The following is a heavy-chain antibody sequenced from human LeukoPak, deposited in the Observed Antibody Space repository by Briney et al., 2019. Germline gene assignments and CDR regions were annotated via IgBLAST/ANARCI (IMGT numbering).Heavy chain of an antibody. V-gene: IGHV7-4-1*02. CDR1: GYTFTSYA. CDR3: ARDRSSALLPGNWFDP. Sequence: ASVKVSCKASGYTFTSYAMNWVRQAPGQGLEWMGWINTNTGNPTYAQGFTGRFVFSLDTSVSTAYLQISSLKAEDTAVYYCARDRSSALLPGNWFDPWGQGTLVTVSS. D-gene: IGHD6-19*01. CDR2: INTNTGNP. J-gene: IGHJ5*02.